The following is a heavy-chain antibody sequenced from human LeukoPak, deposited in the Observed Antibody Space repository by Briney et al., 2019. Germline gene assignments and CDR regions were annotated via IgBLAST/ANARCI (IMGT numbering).Heavy chain of an antibody. V-gene: IGHV2-70*01. CDR1: GFSLSTSGMC. CDR2: IDWDDDK. Sequence: SGPTLVNPTQTLTLTCTFSGFSLSTSGMCVSWIRQPPGKALEWLALIDWDDDKYYSTSLKTRLTISKDTSKNQVVLTMTNMDPVDTATYYCARIRFDPSEYSSSSPLFYYGMDVWGQGTTVTVSS. J-gene: IGHJ6*02. CDR3: ARIRFDPSEYSSSSPLFYYGMDV. D-gene: IGHD6-6*01.